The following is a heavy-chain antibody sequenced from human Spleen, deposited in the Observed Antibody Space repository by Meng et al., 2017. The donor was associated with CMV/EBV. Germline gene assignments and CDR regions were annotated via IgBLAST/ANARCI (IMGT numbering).Heavy chain of an antibody. D-gene: IGHD6-13*01. Sequence: GGSLRLSCAASGFTFSSYTMNWVRQAPGKGLEWASYISASGSAKHYAASLRGRFTVSRDNAKNSLYLQMDSLRADDTAVYYCAKIPYSSSPFYFDYWGQGTLVTSPQ. V-gene: IGHV3-48*04. J-gene: IGHJ4*02. CDR2: ISASGSAK. CDR1: GFTFSSYT. CDR3: AKIPYSSSPFYFDY.